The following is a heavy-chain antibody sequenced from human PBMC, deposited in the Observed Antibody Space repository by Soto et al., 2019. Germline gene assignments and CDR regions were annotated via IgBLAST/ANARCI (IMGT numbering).Heavy chain of an antibody. V-gene: IGHV1-2*04. CDR2: INPNSGGT. Sequence: QVKLVQSGAEVKKPGASVKVSCKASGYTFTGYYMHWVRQAPGQGLEWMGWINPNSGGTNYAQKFQGWVTMTRDTSISTAYMELSRLRSDDTAVYYCAREDSSSSGGYFDYWGQGTLVTVSS. J-gene: IGHJ4*02. CDR3: AREDSSSSGGYFDY. D-gene: IGHD6-6*01. CDR1: GYTFTGYY.